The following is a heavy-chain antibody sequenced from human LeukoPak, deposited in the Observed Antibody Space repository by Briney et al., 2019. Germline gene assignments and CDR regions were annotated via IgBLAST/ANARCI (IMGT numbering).Heavy chain of an antibody. J-gene: IGHJ3*02. CDR3: AGPSLSRSWYHRAFDI. CDR1: GGTFSSYA. Sequence: SVKVSCKASGGTFSSYAISWVRQAPGQGLEWMGGIIPIFGTANYAQKFQGRVTITADESTSTAYMELSSLRSEDTAVYYCAGPSLSRSWYHRAFDIWGQGTMVTVSS. CDR2: IIPIFGTA. V-gene: IGHV1-69*13. D-gene: IGHD6-13*01.